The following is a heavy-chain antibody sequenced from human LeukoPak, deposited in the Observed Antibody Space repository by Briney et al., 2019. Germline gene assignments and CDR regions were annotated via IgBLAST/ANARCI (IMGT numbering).Heavy chain of an antibody. D-gene: IGHD5-24*01. V-gene: IGHV1-46*01. Sequence: ASVKVSCKASGNTFTNYYMYWVRQAPGQGLEWMGRINPSDGSTIYAQKFQGRVTMTSDTSARTVYMELSSLSSEDTAIYYCARIRDGYNDAYDIWGQGTVVTVPS. CDR3: ARIRDGYNDAYDI. CDR2: INPSDGST. J-gene: IGHJ3*02. CDR1: GNTFTNYY.